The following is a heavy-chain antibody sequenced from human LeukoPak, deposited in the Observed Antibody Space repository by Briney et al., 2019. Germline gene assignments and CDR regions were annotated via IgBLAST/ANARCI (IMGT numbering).Heavy chain of an antibody. V-gene: IGHV3-30-3*01. D-gene: IGHD6-19*01. Sequence: GGSLRLSCAAFGFTFSSYWMHWVRQAPGKGLEWVAVISYDGSNKYYADSVKGRFTISRDNSKNTLYLQMNSLRAEDTAVYYCARGMYSSGWDDAFDIWGQGTMVTVSS. CDR2: ISYDGSNK. CDR3: ARGMYSSGWDDAFDI. J-gene: IGHJ3*02. CDR1: GFTFSSYW.